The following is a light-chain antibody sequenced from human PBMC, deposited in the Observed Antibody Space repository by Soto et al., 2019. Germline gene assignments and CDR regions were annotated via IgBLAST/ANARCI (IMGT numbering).Light chain of an antibody. CDR1: QSISGN. J-gene: IGKJ4*01. CDR3: PRYANWPIT. Sequence: EIVMTQSPATLSVSPGESATLSCRASQSISGNLAWYQQKPGLAPRLLIYHTSIRATGVPARFSGSGSGTEFSLTISSLQFEDFAVYYSPRYANWPITFGLGTKGDIX. CDR2: HTS. V-gene: IGKV3-15*01.